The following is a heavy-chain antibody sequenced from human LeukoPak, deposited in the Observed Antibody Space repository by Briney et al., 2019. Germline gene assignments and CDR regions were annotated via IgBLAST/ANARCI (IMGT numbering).Heavy chain of an antibody. CDR3: ARDFPFGSGSDY. CDR1: GFTFSSYA. Sequence: PGGSLRLSCAASGFTFSSYAMSWVRQAPGKGLEWVSAISGSGGSTYYADSVKGRFTISRDNAKNSLYLQMNSLRAEDTVVYYCARDFPFGSGSDYWGQGTLVTVSS. J-gene: IGHJ4*02. D-gene: IGHD3-3*01. CDR2: ISGSGGST. V-gene: IGHV3-23*01.